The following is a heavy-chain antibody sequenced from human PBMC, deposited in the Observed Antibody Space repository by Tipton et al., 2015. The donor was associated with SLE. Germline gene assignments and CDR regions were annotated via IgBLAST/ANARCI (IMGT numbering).Heavy chain of an antibody. CDR3: ARLTSGALYYYYMDV. J-gene: IGHJ6*03. CDR2: IYPGDSDT. Sequence: QSGPEVKKPGESLKISCKGSGYSFTSYWIGWVRQMPGKGLECMGIIYPGDSDTRYSPSFQGQVTISADKSISTAYLQWSSLKASDSAMYYCARLTSGALYYYYMDVWGKGTTVTVSS. CDR1: GYSFTSYW. D-gene: IGHD4/OR15-4a*01. V-gene: IGHV5-51*03.